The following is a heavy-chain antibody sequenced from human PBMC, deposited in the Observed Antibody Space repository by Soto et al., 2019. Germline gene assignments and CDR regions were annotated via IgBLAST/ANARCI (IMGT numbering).Heavy chain of an antibody. V-gene: IGHV4-4*02. CDR1: SGSISSSNW. CDR2: IYHSGST. Sequence: SETLSLTCAVSSGSISSSNWWSWVRQPPGKGLEWIGEIYHSGSTNYNPSLKSRVTISVDKSKNQFSLKLSSVTAADTAVYYCARGLYYDSSGHDYWGQGTLVTVSS. D-gene: IGHD3-22*01. J-gene: IGHJ4*02. CDR3: ARGLYYDSSGHDY.